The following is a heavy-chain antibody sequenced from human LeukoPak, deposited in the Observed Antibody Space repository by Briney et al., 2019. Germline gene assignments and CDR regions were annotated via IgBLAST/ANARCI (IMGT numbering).Heavy chain of an antibody. D-gene: IGHD5-24*01. CDR3: ARVSRDGYNSGAYYFDY. CDR1: GFTFSSYS. CDR2: ISSSSSYI. V-gene: IGHV3-21*01. Sequence: GGSLRLSCAASGFTFSSYSMNWVRQAPGKGLEWVSSISSSSSYIYYADSVKGRFTISRDNAKNSLYLQMNSLRAEDTAVYYCARVSRDGYNSGAYYFDYWGQGTLVTVSS. J-gene: IGHJ4*02.